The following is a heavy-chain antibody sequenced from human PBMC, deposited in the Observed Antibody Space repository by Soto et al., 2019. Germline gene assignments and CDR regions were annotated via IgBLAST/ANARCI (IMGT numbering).Heavy chain of an antibody. CDR2: ISYDSTKT. V-gene: IGHV3-30*03. J-gene: IGHJ4*02. D-gene: IGHD1-26*01. CDR1: GFTFNSYG. CDR3: ARRSSGTHGVDY. Sequence: GGSLRLSCAASGFTFNSYGMHWVRQGPGNGLEWVAFISYDSTKTYYADSVKGRLTISRDSSNSALYVQMNSLTGEDTAVYYCARRSSGTHGVDYWGQGTMVTVSS.